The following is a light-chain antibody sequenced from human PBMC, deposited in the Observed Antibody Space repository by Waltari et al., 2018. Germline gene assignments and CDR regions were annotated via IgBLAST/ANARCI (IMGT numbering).Light chain of an antibody. J-gene: IGKJ2*01. Sequence: IQMTQSPSSVSASVGDRVTITCRASQDIGTYLAWYQQKQGKAPRTLIYAASILQSGVPSRFSGGGSGTDFTLTITSLQPEDFAIYYCQQTKSIPYTFGQGTKLGIK. CDR1: QDIGTY. CDR3: QQTKSIPYT. V-gene: IGKV1-12*01. CDR2: AAS.